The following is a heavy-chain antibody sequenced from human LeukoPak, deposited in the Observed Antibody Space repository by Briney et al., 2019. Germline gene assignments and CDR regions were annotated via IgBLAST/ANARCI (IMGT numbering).Heavy chain of an antibody. CDR1: GFVFTDFW. V-gene: IGHV5-51*01. Sequence: GESLKISCKGSGFVFTDFWIGWVRQMPGQGLEWMGIIYPGDSDTTYEPSFQGLFIISADKSRNTAYLQWSSLMASDTAVYYCARLTGYRDSGYYYFGMDFWGQGTTVTVSS. D-gene: IGHD1-14*01. CDR2: IYPGDSDT. CDR3: ARLTGYRDSGYYYFGMDF. J-gene: IGHJ6*02.